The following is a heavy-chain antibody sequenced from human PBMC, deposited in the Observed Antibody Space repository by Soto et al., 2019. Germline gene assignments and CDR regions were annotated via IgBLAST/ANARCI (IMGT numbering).Heavy chain of an antibody. D-gene: IGHD7-27*01. CDR2: IYYSGST. CDR3: ARRTVRTGADWFDP. V-gene: IGHV4-39*01. Sequence: SETLSLTCTASGGSISSSSYYWGWIRQPPGKGLEWIGSIYYSGSTYYNPSLKSRVTISVDTSKNQFSLKPSSVTAADTAVYYCARRTVRTGADWFDPWGQGTLVTVSS. CDR1: GGSISSSSYY. J-gene: IGHJ5*02.